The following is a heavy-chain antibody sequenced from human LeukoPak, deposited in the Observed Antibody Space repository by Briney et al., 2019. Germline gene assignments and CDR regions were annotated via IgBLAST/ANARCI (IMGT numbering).Heavy chain of an antibody. V-gene: IGHV3-53*01. CDR2: IYSGGST. D-gene: IGHD1-26*01. J-gene: IGHJ6*03. Sequence: GGSLRLSCAASGFTVSSNYMSWVRQAPGKGLEWVSVIYSGGSTYYADSVKGRFTISRDNSKNTLYLQMNSLRAEDTAVYYCARGHSGSYYYYYYMDVWGKGTTVTISS. CDR1: GFTVSSNY. CDR3: ARGHSGSYYYYYYMDV.